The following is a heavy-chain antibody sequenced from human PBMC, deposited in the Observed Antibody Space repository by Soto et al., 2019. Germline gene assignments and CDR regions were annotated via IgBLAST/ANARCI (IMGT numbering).Heavy chain of an antibody. CDR3: AIDFRLYYDFWSGRETRRTFDP. D-gene: IGHD3-3*01. V-gene: IGHV1-69*06. J-gene: IGHJ5*02. CDR1: GGTFSSYA. CDR2: IIPIFGTP. Sequence: SSVKVSCKAFGGTFSSYAISWVRQAPGQGLEWMGGIIPIFGTPNYAQKFQGRVTINADKSTSTVYMERRSLRSDDTAVYYCAIDFRLYYDFWSGRETRRTFDPWGQGTLVTVSS.